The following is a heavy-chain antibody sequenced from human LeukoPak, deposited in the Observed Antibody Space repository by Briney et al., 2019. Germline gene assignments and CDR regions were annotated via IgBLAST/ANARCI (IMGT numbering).Heavy chain of an antibody. CDR2: IRYAGSNK. J-gene: IGHJ4*02. CDR1: GFTFSSYG. V-gene: IGHV3-30*02. Sequence: GGSLRLSCAASGFTFSSYGMHWVRQAPGKGLEWVAFIRYAGSNKYYADSVKGRFTISRDNSKNTLYLQMNSLRAEDTAVYYCAKDLSGGLDYWGQGTLVTVSS. CDR3: AKDLSGGLDY. D-gene: IGHD1-26*01.